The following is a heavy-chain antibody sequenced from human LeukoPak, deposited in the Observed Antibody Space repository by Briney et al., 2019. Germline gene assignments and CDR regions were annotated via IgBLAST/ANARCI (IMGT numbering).Heavy chain of an antibody. Sequence: GGSLRLSCAASGFTFSSYEMNWVRQAPGKGLEWVSYISSSGSTIYYADSVKGRFIISRDNAKNSLYLQMNSLRAEDTAVYYCAELGITMIGGVWGKGTTVAISS. J-gene: IGHJ6*04. V-gene: IGHV3-48*03. CDR2: ISSSGSTI. D-gene: IGHD3-10*02. CDR1: GFTFSSYE. CDR3: AELGITMIGGV.